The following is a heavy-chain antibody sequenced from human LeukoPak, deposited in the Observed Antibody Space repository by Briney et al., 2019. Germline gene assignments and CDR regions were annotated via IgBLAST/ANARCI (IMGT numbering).Heavy chain of an antibody. CDR3: AKADYSITIFGVVTRGPIDY. CDR2: ISGSGGST. CDR1: GFTFSSYA. J-gene: IGHJ4*02. Sequence: PGGSLRLSCAASGFTFSSYAMSWVRQAPGKGLEWVSAISGSGGSTYYADSVKGRFTISRDNSKNTLYLQMNSLRAEDTAVYYCAKADYSITIFGVVTRGPIDYWGQGTLVTVSS. V-gene: IGHV3-23*01. D-gene: IGHD3-3*01.